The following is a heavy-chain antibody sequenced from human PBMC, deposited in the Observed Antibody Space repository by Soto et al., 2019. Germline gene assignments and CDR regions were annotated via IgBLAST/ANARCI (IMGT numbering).Heavy chain of an antibody. CDR3: ARAGYYDSSGYTTHFDY. Sequence: QVQLVQSGAEVKKPGSSVQVSCKASGGTFSSYAISWVRQAPGQGLEWMGGIIPIFGTANYAQKFQGRVTMTADESTSTAYMELSSLRSEDTAVYYCARAGYYDSSGYTTHFDYWGQGTLVTVSS. CDR2: IIPIFGTA. D-gene: IGHD3-22*01. J-gene: IGHJ4*02. V-gene: IGHV1-69*01. CDR1: GGTFSSYA.